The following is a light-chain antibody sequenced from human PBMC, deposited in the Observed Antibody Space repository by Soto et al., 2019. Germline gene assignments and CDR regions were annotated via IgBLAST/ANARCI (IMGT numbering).Light chain of an antibody. J-gene: IGKJ1*01. V-gene: IGKV3-15*01. CDR2: AAS. CDR1: QSVSSH. Sequence: EIVLTQSPGTLSLSAGERATLSCGASQSVSSHLAWYQQKPGQAPRLLIYAASTRATGIPVRFSGSGSETEFNLTIRSLQSEDSALYYCHQYNNWPWTFGQGTKVDIK. CDR3: HQYNNWPWT.